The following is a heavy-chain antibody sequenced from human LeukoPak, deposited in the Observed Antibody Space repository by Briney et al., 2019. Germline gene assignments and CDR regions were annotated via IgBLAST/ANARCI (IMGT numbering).Heavy chain of an antibody. V-gene: IGHV1-69*13. J-gene: IGHJ4*02. CDR1: GGTFSSYA. D-gene: IGHD3-22*01. CDR3: ARDRGLYYYDSSGYYASPFDY. CDR2: SIPIFGTA. Sequence: SVKVSCKASGGTFSSYAISWVRQAPGQGLEWMGGSIPIFGTANYAQKFQGRVTITADESTSTAYMELSSLRSEDTAVYYCARDRGLYYYDSSGYYASPFDYWGQGTLVTVSS.